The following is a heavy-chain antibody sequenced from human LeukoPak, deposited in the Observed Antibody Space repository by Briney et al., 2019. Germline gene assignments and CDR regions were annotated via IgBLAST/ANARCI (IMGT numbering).Heavy chain of an antibody. Sequence: SVKVSCKASGGTFSSYAISWVRQAPGQGLEWMGRIIPILGIANYAQKFQGRVTITADKSTSTAYMELSSLRSEDTAVYYCARAGVVPAAMPWFDPWGQGTLVTVSS. CDR1: GGTFSSYA. CDR2: IIPILGIA. J-gene: IGHJ5*02. CDR3: ARAGVVPAAMPWFDP. D-gene: IGHD2-2*01. V-gene: IGHV1-69*04.